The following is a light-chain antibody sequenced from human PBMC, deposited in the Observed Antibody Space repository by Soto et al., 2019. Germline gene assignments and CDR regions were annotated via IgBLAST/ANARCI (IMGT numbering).Light chain of an antibody. V-gene: IGLV1-47*01. Sequence: QSVLTQPPSASGTPGQRVTISCSGSSSNIGRNYVYCYQQLPGTAPKRLIYRNNKRPSGVPDRFSGSKSGTSASLAISGLRSEDEADYYCAAWDDSLSVLYVFGTGTKVTVL. J-gene: IGLJ1*01. CDR2: RNN. CDR3: AAWDDSLSVLYV. CDR1: SSNIGRNY.